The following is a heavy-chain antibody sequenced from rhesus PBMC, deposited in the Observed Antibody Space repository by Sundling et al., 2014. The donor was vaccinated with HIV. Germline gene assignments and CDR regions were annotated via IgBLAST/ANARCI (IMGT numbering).Heavy chain of an antibody. V-gene: IGHV1-200*01. Sequence: QVQLVQSGAEVKKPGASVKLSCKASGYTFTSYSITWVRQAPGQGLEWMGWINPTIDNTGYAQKFQGRVTMTRDTSTSTAYMELSSLRSEDTAFYYCARGPYDHYDSGYYTLYYFDSWGQESWSPSPQ. J-gene: IGHJ4*01. D-gene: IGHD3-28*01. CDR1: GYTFTSYS. CDR3: ARGPYDHYDSGYYTLYYFDS. CDR2: INPTIDNT.